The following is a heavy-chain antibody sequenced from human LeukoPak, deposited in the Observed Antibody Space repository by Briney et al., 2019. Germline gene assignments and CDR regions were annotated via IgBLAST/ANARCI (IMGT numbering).Heavy chain of an antibody. J-gene: IGHJ4*02. V-gene: IGHV1-2*02. D-gene: IGHD1-26*01. CDR3: ARDLHGSYLGVYYFDY. CDR1: GYTFSGYY. Sequence: ASVKVSCKASGYTFSGYYIHWARQAPGQGLEWMGWVNPKSGDTNYAQKFQGRVTMTRDTSISSAYMELTRLIPDDTAVYYCARDLHGSYLGVYYFDYWGQGALVTVSS. CDR2: VNPKSGDT.